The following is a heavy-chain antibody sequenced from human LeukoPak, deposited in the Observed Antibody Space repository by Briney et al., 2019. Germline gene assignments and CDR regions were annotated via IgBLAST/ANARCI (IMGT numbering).Heavy chain of an antibody. CDR2: IKSKTDGGTT. Sequence: GSLSLSCAASGFSFSSYAMNWVRQAPGKGLEWVGRIKSKTDGGTTDYAAPVKGRFTISRDDSKNTLYLQMNSLKTEDTAVYYCTTDKLWFGEYWGQGTLVTVSS. D-gene: IGHD3-10*01. CDR3: TTDKLWFGEY. V-gene: IGHV3-15*07. J-gene: IGHJ4*02. CDR1: GFSFSSYA.